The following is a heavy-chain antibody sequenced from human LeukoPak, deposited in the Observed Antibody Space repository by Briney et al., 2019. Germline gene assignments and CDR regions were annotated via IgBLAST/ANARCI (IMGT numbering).Heavy chain of an antibody. CDR1: GESFSGYY. V-gene: IGHV4-34*01. J-gene: IGHJ4*02. D-gene: IGHD3-16*02. Sequence: PSETLSLTCAVYGESFSGYYWNWIRQPPGKGLEWIGEINHSGSTNYNPSLKSRVTISVDTSKNQFSLKLSSVTAADTAVYYCARRPKITFGGVIAFDYWGQGALVTVSS. CDR3: ARRPKITFGGVIAFDY. CDR2: INHSGST.